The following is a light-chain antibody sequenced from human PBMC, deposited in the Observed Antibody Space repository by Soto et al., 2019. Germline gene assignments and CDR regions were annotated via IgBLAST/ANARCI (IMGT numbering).Light chain of an antibody. V-gene: IGKV3-20*01. CDR2: GAS. Sequence: DIVLTQSPGTLSLSPGEGATLSCRASQSVSSTYLAWYQQKPGQAPRLLIHGASSRATGIPDRFSGSGSGTDFTLTISRLEPEDFAVYYCQHYGTSSWTFGQGTKGKS. J-gene: IGKJ1*01. CDR3: QHYGTSSWT. CDR1: QSVSSTY.